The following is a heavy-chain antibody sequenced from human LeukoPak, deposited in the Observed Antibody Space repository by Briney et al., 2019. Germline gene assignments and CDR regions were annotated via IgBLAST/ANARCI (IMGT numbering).Heavy chain of an antibody. D-gene: IGHD6-13*01. CDR3: AKDGVYSSSWTLNDAFDI. CDR1: GFTFSSYG. V-gene: IGHV3-30*02. J-gene: IGHJ3*02. CDR2: IRYDGSNK. Sequence: GGSLRLSCAASGFTFSSYGMHWVRQAPGKGLEWVAFIRYDGSNKYYADSVKGRFTISRDNSKNTLYLQMNSLRAEDTAVYYCAKDGVYSSSWTLNDAFDIWGQGTMVTVSS.